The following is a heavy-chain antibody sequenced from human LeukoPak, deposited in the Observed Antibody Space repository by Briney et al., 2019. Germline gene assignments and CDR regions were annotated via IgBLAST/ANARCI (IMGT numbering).Heavy chain of an antibody. Sequence: PSETLSLTCTVSGGSISSYYWSWIWQPAGKGLEWIGRIYTSGSTNYNPSLKSRVTMSVDTSKNQFSLKLSSVTAADTAVYYCAREGYSYENAFDIWGQGTMVTVSS. CDR1: GGSISSYY. CDR3: AREGYSYENAFDI. D-gene: IGHD5-18*01. CDR2: IYTSGST. V-gene: IGHV4-4*07. J-gene: IGHJ3*02.